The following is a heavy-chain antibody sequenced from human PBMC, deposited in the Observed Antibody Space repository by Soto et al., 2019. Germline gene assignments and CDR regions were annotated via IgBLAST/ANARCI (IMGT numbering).Heavy chain of an antibody. J-gene: IGHJ4*02. CDR1: SAPVSSTTYT. CDR3: ARDGIDISGYERILDY. Sequence: SETLSLTCTVSSAPVSSTTYTWSWIRQPPGKGLEWIGEINHSGSTNYNPSLKSRVTISVDTSKNQFSLKLSSVTAADTAVYYCARDGIDISGYERILDYWGQGTPITVSS. D-gene: IGHD5-12*01. CDR2: INHSGST. V-gene: IGHV4-39*07.